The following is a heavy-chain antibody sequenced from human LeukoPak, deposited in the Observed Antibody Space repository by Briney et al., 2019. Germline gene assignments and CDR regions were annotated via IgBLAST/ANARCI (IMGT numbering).Heavy chain of an antibody. CDR2: IYYSGST. V-gene: IGHV4-31*03. Sequence: SETLSLTCTVSGGSISSGGYYWSWIRQHPGKGLEWIGYIYYSGSTYYNPSLKSRVTISVDTSNNQFSLKLSSVTAADTAVYYCARDRVIDDAFDIWGQGTMVTVSS. J-gene: IGHJ3*02. D-gene: IGHD2-21*01. CDR3: ARDRVIDDAFDI. CDR1: GGSISSGGYY.